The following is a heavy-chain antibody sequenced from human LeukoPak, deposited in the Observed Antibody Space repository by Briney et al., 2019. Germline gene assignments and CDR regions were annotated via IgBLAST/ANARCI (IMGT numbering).Heavy chain of an antibody. CDR3: ARAFAPGLFDGYFDY. D-gene: IGHD2-21*01. J-gene: IGHJ4*02. CDR1: GFTFSSYA. CDR2: ISYDGSNK. V-gene: IGHV3-30*04. Sequence: GGSLRLSCAASGFTFSSYAMHWVRQAPGKGLEWVAVISYDGSNKYYADSVKGRFTISRDNSKNTLYLQMSSLRSEDTAVYYCARAFAPGLFDGYFDYWGQGTLVTVSS.